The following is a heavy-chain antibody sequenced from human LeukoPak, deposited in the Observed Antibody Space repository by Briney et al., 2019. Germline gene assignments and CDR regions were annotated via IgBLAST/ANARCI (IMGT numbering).Heavy chain of an antibody. CDR1: GFTFSSYG. CDR3: AKEDRMTFGDY. J-gene: IGHJ4*02. CDR2: ISYDGSNK. Sequence: GGSLRLSCAASGFTFSSYGMHWVRQAPGKGLEWVAVISYDGSNKYYADSVKGRLTISRDNSKNTLYLQMNSLRAEDTAVYYCAKEDRMTFGDYWGQGTLVTVSS. D-gene: IGHD3/OR15-3a*01. V-gene: IGHV3-30*18.